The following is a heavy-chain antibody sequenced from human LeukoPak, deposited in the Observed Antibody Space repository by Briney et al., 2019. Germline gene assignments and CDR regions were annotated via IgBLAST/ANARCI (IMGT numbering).Heavy chain of an antibody. CDR1: TFTFSNYA. Sequence: GGSLRLSCTASTFTFSNYAMSWVRQAPGKGLEWVSAISGSGDSTYYADSVKGRFTISRDTSNNTLHLQMKSLRAEDTAVYYCAKDIHTIDAFDIWGQGTMVTVSS. D-gene: IGHD3-3*01. J-gene: IGHJ3*02. CDR2: ISGSGDST. CDR3: AKDIHTIDAFDI. V-gene: IGHV3-23*01.